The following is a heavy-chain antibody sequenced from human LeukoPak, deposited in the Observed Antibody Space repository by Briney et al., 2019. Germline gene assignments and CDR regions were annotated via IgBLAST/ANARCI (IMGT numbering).Heavy chain of an antibody. CDR2: INAGNGNT. D-gene: IGHD6-19*01. J-gene: IGHJ4*02. Sequence: ASVKVSYKASGYTFTNYAIHWVRQAPGQRPEWMGWINAGNGNTKYLQKLQGRVTITRDTSASAAYMDLSSLRSEDTAVYYCARGTWERSGWYYFDYWGQGTLVTVSS. CDR1: GYTFTNYA. CDR3: ARGTWERSGWYYFDY. V-gene: IGHV1-3*01.